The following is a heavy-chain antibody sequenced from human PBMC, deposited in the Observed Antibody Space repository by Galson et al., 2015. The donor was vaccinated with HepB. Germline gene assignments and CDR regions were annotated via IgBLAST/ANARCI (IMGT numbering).Heavy chain of an antibody. CDR2: IDPSDSYT. Sequence: QSGAEVKKPGESLRISCKGSGYSFTSYWISWVRQMPGKGLEWMGRIDPSDSYTNYSPSFQGHVTISADKSISTAYLQWSSLKASDTAMYYCARHLGGLSGSYAFDYWGQGTLVTVSS. CDR1: GYSFTSYW. D-gene: IGHD3-16*01. J-gene: IGHJ4*02. CDR3: ARHLGGLSGSYAFDY. V-gene: IGHV5-10-1*01.